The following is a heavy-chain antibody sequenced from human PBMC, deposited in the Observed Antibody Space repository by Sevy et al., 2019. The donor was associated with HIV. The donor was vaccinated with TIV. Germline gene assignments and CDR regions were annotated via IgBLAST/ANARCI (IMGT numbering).Heavy chain of an antibody. CDR1: GFTFSSYW. Sequence: GGSLRLSCAASGFTFSSYWMTWVRRAPGKGLEWVASRKQDMSEKDYADSVKGRFTISRDNARNSLYLQMESLIAEDTAVYYCARAQQVTMLVVIGGLYFDFWGQGTLVTVSS. V-gene: IGHV3-7*01. CDR2: RKQDMSEK. J-gene: IGHJ4*02. D-gene: IGHD3-22*01. CDR3: ARAQQVTMLVVIGGLYFDF.